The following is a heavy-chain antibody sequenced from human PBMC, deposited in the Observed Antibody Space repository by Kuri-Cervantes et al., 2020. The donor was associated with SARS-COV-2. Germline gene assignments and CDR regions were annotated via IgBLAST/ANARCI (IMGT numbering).Heavy chain of an antibody. J-gene: IGHJ4*02. V-gene: IGHV3-30*04. D-gene: IGHD2-2*01. Sequence: GGSLRLSSAASGFTFSSYAMHWVRQAPGKGLEWVAVISYDGSNKYYADSVKGRFTISRDNSKNTLYLQMNSLRAEVTAVYYCARGGRYCSSTSCYAHDYWGQGTLVTVSS. CDR1: GFTFSSYA. CDR2: ISYDGSNK. CDR3: ARGGRYCSSTSCYAHDY.